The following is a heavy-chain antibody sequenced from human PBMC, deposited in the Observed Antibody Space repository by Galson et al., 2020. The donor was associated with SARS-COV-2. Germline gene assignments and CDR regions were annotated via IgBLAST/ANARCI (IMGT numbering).Heavy chain of an antibody. J-gene: IGHJ1*01. CDR3: ARAYDSSGYYYPEYFQH. V-gene: IGHV4-39*01. Sequence: SETLSLTCTVSGGSISSSSYYWDWIRQPPGKGLEWTGSIYYSGSTYYNPSLKSRVTISVDTSKNQFSLKLSSVTAADTAVYYCARAYDSSGYYYPEYFQHWGQGTLVTVSS. CDR2: IYYSGST. D-gene: IGHD3-22*01. CDR1: GGSISSSSYY.